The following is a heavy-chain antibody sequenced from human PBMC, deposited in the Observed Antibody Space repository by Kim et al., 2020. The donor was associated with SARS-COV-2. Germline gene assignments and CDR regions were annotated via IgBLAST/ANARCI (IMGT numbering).Heavy chain of an antibody. D-gene: IGHD3-10*01. J-gene: IGHJ6*02. CDR3: AADRGASGYYGMDV. Sequence: AQKFQERVTITRDMSTSTAYMELSSLRSEDTAVYYCAADRGASGYYGMDVWGQGTTVTVSS. V-gene: IGHV1-58*01.